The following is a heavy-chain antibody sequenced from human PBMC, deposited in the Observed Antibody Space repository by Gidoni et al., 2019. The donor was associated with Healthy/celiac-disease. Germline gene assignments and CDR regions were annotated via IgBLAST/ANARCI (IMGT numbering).Heavy chain of an antibody. V-gene: IGHV3-30-3*01. CDR1: GFTCSSYA. D-gene: IGHD3-3*01. CDR2: ISYDGSNK. CDR3: AREYYDFWSGYSQPRPNYYYYYGMDV. Sequence: QVQLVESGGGVVQPGRSLRLSCAASGFTCSSYAMHWVRQAPGKGLSWVAVISYDGSNKYYADSVKGRFTISRDNSKNTLYLQMNSLRAEDTAVYYCAREYYDFWSGYSQPRPNYYYYYGMDVWGQGTTVTVSS. J-gene: IGHJ6*02.